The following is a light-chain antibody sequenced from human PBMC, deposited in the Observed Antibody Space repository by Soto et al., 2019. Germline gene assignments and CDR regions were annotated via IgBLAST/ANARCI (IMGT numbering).Light chain of an antibody. CDR1: QNVLYSSKNKNY. Sequence: DIVMTQSPDSLAVSLGERATINCKSSQNVLYSSKNKNYLAWYQQKPGQPPKLLIYWASTRESGVPDRFSGSGSGTDFTLTISSLQAEDVAVYYCQQYYNTPWTFGQGTKVEIK. V-gene: IGKV4-1*01. CDR2: WAS. CDR3: QQYYNTPWT. J-gene: IGKJ1*01.